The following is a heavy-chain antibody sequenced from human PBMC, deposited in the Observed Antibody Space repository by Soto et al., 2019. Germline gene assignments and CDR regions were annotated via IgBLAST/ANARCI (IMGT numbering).Heavy chain of an antibody. CDR1: GFTFRTYW. V-gene: IGHV3-7*05. Sequence: EVQLVESGGGLVQPGGSLRLSCAASGFTFRTYWLSWVRQVPGKGLEWVANINQDGSEKNYVDSVKGRFTISRDNAKNSLYLQRSSPRAEDTALYYCARDGSTSWYSYDYHGMDVWGQGTTVTVSS. CDR2: INQDGSEK. CDR3: ARDGSTSWYSYDYHGMDV. D-gene: IGHD5-18*01. J-gene: IGHJ6*02.